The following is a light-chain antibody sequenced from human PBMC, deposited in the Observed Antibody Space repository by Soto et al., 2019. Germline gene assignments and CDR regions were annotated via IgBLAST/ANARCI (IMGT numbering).Light chain of an antibody. Sequence: QSALTQPASVSGSPGQSITISCTGTSSDVGGYNYVSWYQQHPGKAPKLMIYDVSNRPSGVSNRFSGSKSGNTASLTISGLQAEDEADYYCSSYTSSRTPYVVFGGETQLTVL. CDR3: SSYTSSRTPYVV. J-gene: IGLJ2*01. CDR1: SSDVGGYNY. V-gene: IGLV2-14*01. CDR2: DVS.